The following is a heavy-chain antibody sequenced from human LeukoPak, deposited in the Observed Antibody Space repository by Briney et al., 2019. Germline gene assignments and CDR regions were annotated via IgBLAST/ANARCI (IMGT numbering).Heavy chain of an antibody. CDR2: ISAYNGNT. CDR3: ARDSHGSGSYYYYYYYGMDV. D-gene: IGHD3-10*01. Sequence: ASVKVSCKASGGTFSSYGISWVRQAPGQGLEWMGWISAYNGNTNYAQKLQGRVTMTTDTSTSTAYMELRSLRSDDTAVYYCARDSHGSGSYYYYYYYGMDVWGQGTTVTVSS. CDR1: GGTFSSYG. J-gene: IGHJ6*02. V-gene: IGHV1-18*01.